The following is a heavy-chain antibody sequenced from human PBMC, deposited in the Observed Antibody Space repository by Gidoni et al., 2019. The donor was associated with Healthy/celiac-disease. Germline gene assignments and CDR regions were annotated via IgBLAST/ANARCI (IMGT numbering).Heavy chain of an antibody. J-gene: IGHJ3*02. V-gene: IGHV3-15*01. CDR2: IKSKTDGGTT. CDR3: TTDSPMTHGAFDI. Sequence: EVQLVESGGGLVKPGGSLRLPCAASGFTFSNAWMSWVRQAPGKGLEWVGRIKSKTDGGTTDYAAPVKGRFTISRDDSKNTLYLQMNSLKTEDTAVYYCTTDSPMTHGAFDIWGQGTMVTVSS. CDR1: GFTFSNAW. D-gene: IGHD3-22*01.